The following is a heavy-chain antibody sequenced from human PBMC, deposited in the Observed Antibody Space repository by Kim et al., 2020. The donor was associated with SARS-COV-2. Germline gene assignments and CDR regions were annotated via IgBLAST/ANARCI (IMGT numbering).Heavy chain of an antibody. CDR2: IYYSGNT. Sequence: SETLSLTCTVSGDSISSYYWSWIRQPPGKGLEWIGYIYYSGNTDYNPSLKSRVTISKDSSKTQFYLNLTSVTAADTAIYYCARTYYYGSTYFYYVMDVWGQGTTVTVSS. V-gene: IGHV4-59*01. D-gene: IGHD3-10*01. CDR3: ARTYYYGSTYFYYVMDV. J-gene: IGHJ6*02. CDR1: GDSISSYY.